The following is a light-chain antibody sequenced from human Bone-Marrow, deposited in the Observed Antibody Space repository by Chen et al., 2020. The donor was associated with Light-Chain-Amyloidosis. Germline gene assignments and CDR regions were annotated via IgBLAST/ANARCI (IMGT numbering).Light chain of an antibody. V-gene: IGKV3-15*01. CDR3: QQYDNWPPYT. Sequence: EIVMTQSPATLSVSPGERATLSCRASQSVSSNLAWYQQKHGQAPRLLIYGASTRATGIPARISGSGSGTEFTLTISSLQSEDSAVYYCQQYDNWPPYTFGQGTKLEIK. CDR2: GAS. CDR1: QSVSSN. J-gene: IGKJ2*01.